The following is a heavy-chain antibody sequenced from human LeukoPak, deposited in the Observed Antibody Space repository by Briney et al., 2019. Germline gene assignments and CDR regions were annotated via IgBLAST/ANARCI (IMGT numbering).Heavy chain of an antibody. CDR2: ISGSGGST. V-gene: IGHV3-23*01. CDR3: AKEVKYSGIYLSY. Sequence: GGSLRLSCAASGFTFSSYAMRWVRQAPGPGMEWVSVISGSGGSTYYADSVKGRFTISRGNSQDTLYLQMNSLGAEDMAVYYCAKEVKYSGIYLSYWGQGTVVTVSS. CDR1: GFTFSSYA. J-gene: IGHJ4*02. D-gene: IGHD1-26*01.